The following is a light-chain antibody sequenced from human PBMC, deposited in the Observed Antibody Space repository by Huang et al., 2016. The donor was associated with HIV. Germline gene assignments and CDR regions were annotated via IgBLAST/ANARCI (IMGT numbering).Light chain of an antibody. CDR2: DAS. CDR1: QSVRSN. J-gene: IGKJ3*01. V-gene: IGKV3-15*01. CDR3: QQYDNWPPFT. Sequence: EIVMTQSPGTLSVSPGERATLSCRASQSVRSNLAWYQQKPGQAPRLLIYDASTRATGDPARFSGSGSGTQFTLSISSLQSEDFAVYYCQQYDNWPPFTFGPGTKVDIK.